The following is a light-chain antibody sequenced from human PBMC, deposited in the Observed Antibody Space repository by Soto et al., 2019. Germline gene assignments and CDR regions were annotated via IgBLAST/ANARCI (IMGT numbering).Light chain of an antibody. CDR1: SSDVGGYNY. J-gene: IGLJ1*01. Sequence: QSALTQPRSVSGSPGQSGTISCTGTSSDVGGYNYVSWYQQYPGKAPKVMIYDVTKRPSGVPDRFSGSKSGNTASLTISGLQAEDEADYYCCSYTGFYSYVFGTGTKVTVL. CDR3: CSYTGFYSYV. V-gene: IGLV2-11*01. CDR2: DVT.